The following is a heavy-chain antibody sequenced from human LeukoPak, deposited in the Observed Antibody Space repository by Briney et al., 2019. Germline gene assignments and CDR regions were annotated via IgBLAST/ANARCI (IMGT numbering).Heavy chain of an antibody. J-gene: IGHJ4*02. V-gene: IGHV4-34*01. D-gene: IGHD5-24*01. CDR1: GGSFSGYY. Sequence: SETLSLTCAVYGGSFSGYYWSWIRQPPGKGLEWIGEINHSGSTNYNPSLKSRVTISVDKSKNRFSLKLSSVTAADTAVYYCARDLMATTLDYWGQGTLVTVSS. CDR3: ARDLMATTLDY. CDR2: INHSGST.